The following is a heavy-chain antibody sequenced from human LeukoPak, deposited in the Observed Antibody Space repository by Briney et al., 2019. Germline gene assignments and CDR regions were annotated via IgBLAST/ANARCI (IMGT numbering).Heavy chain of an antibody. V-gene: IGHV3-23*01. CDR2: IGGSGSGYST. CDR1: GFIFNNA. Sequence: PGGSLRLSCEVSGFIFNNAMSWVRQAPGKGLEWVSSIGGSGSGYSTYYADSVKGRFTISRDTSKNTLYLQMNSLRAEDTAVYYCAKEQWLGKMNYFDYWGQGTLVTVSS. CDR3: AKEQWLGKMNYFDY. D-gene: IGHD6-19*01. J-gene: IGHJ4*02.